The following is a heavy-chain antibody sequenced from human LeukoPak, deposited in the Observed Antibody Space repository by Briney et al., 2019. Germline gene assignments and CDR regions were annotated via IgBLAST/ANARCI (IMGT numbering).Heavy chain of an antibody. CDR2: IYHTGST. Sequence: SETLSLTCTISGGSVSDYYWSWIRQSPGKGLEWIGYIYHTGSTSYSPSLKSRVTISADTSQNQFSLKLSSVTAADTAVYYCARDRDYGDAFDYWGQGTLVTVSS. D-gene: IGHD4-17*01. V-gene: IGHV4-59*02. J-gene: IGHJ4*02. CDR1: GGSVSDYY. CDR3: ARDRDYGDAFDY.